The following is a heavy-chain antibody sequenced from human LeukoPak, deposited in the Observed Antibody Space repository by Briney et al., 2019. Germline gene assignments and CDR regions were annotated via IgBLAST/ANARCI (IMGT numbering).Heavy chain of an antibody. J-gene: IGHJ4*02. CDR2: IYYSGST. CDR1: GGSISSGGYY. CDR3: VSGPLTSPYFDY. D-gene: IGHD2-21*02. Sequence: PSQTLSLTCTVSGGSISSGGYYWSWIRQHPGKGLEWIGYIYYSGSTYYNPSLKSRVTISVDTSKNQFSLKLSSVTAADTAVYYCVSGPLTSPYFDYWGQGTLVTVSS. V-gene: IGHV4-31*03.